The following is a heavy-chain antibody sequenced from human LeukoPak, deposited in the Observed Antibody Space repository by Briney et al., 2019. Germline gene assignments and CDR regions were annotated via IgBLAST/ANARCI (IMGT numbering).Heavy chain of an antibody. J-gene: IGHJ4*02. D-gene: IGHD2-2*01. Sequence: SETLSLTCTLSGGSLSSYYWSWIRQPPGKGLEWIGYIYYSGSTNYNPSLKSRVTISVDTSKNQFSLKLSSVTAADTAVYYCARTGYWCSSTSCLYYFDYWGQGTLVTVSS. CDR2: IYYSGST. V-gene: IGHV4-59*01. CDR1: GGSLSSYY. CDR3: ARTGYWCSSTSCLYYFDY.